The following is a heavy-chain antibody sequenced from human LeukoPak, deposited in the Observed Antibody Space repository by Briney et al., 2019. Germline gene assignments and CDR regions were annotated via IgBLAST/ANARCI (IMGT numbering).Heavy chain of an antibody. D-gene: IGHD3-3*01. Sequence: SQTLSLTCTVSGGSISSGDYYWSWIRQPPGKGLEWIGYIYYSGSTYYNPSLKSRVTISVDTSKNQFSLKLSSVTAADTAVYYCASADYDFWSGYYLPFDYWGQGTLVTVSS. CDR2: IYYSGST. CDR1: GGSISSGDYY. J-gene: IGHJ4*02. V-gene: IGHV4-30-4*08. CDR3: ASADYDFWSGYYLPFDY.